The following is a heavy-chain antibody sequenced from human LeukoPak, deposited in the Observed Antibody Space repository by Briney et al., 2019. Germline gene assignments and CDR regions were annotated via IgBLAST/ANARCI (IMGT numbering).Heavy chain of an antibody. J-gene: IGHJ4*02. Sequence: SETLSLTCTVSGGSISSYYWSWIRQPAGKGLEWIGRIYTSGSTNYNPSLKSRVTISVDTSKNQFSLKLSSVTAADTAVYYCARSKLRLLTGPFDYWGQGTLVTVSS. CDR1: GGSISSYY. D-gene: IGHD5-12*01. V-gene: IGHV4-4*07. CDR2: IYTSGST. CDR3: ARSKLRLLTGPFDY.